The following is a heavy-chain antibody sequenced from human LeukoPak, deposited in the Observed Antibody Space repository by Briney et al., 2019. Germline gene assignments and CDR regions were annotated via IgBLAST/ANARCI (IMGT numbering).Heavy chain of an antibody. CDR1: GYTFTGYY. V-gene: IGHV1-2*04. CDR3: ARQAGERGWDFDY. D-gene: IGHD7-27*01. Sequence: GASVKVSCKASGYTFTGYYMHWVRQAPGQGPEWMGWINPNSGGTNYAQKFQGWVTMTRDTSISTAYMELSRLRSDDTAVYYCARQAGERGWDFDYWGQGTLVTVSS. CDR2: INPNSGGT. J-gene: IGHJ4*02.